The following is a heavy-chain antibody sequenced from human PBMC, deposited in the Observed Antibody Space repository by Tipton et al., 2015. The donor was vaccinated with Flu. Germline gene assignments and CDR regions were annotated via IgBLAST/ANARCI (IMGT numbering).Heavy chain of an antibody. V-gene: IGHV3-30*03. D-gene: IGHD6-19*01. CDR2: ISYDGNIK. CDR1: GFTFDTYA. J-gene: IGHJ6*02. CDR3: ARDSGYDYHYVMGV. Sequence: RSLRLSCAASGFTFDTYAMHWVRQAPGKGLEWGAVISYDGNIKYYGDSAKGRFTISRDDSRNMLYLQVNSLRAEDTAVYYCARDSGYDYHYVMGVWGQGNTVTVSS.